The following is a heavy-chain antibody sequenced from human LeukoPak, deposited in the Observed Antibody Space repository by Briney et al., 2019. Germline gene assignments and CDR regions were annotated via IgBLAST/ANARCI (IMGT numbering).Heavy chain of an antibody. CDR2: ISISSNYI. CDR3: AREDPFSYYDILTGYYNSPFDY. V-gene: IGHV3-21*01. Sequence: PGGSLRLSCTASGLTFSRYSMNWVRQAPGKGLEWVSSISISSNYIYYTDSVKGRCTISRDNGKNSLYLQMNSLRAEDTAVYYCAREDPFSYYDILTGYYNSPFDYWGQGTLVTVSS. J-gene: IGHJ4*02. CDR1: GLTFSRYS. D-gene: IGHD3-9*01.